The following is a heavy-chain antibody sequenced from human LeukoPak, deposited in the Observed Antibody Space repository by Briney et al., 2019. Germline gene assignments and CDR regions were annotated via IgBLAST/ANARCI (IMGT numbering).Heavy chain of an antibody. V-gene: IGHV3-30*03. CDR2: ISYDGSNK. CDR1: GFTFSSYG. CDR3: ARGLRGRVLRFLEWLPGGYYGMDV. J-gene: IGHJ6*02. Sequence: GRSLRLSCAASGFTFSSYGMHWVRQAPGKGLEWVAVISYDGSNKYYADSVKGRFTISRDNSKNTLYLQMNSLRAEDTAVYYCARGLRGRVLRFLEWLPGGYYGMDVWGQGTTVTVSS. D-gene: IGHD3-3*01.